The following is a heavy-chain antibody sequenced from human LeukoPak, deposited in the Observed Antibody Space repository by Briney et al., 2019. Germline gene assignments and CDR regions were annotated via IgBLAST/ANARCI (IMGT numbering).Heavy chain of an antibody. J-gene: IGHJ5*02. CDR1: GYTFTGYY. V-gene: IGHV1-2*02. CDR3: ARDAGAAAYIGTGYNWFDP. D-gene: IGHD6-13*01. CDR2: INPNSGGT. Sequence: ASVKVSCKASGYTFTGYYMHWVRQAPGQGLEWMGWINPNSGGTTYAKKFQGRVTMTRDTSISTAYMELSRLRSDDTAVYYCARDAGAAAYIGTGYNWFDPWGQGTLVTVSS.